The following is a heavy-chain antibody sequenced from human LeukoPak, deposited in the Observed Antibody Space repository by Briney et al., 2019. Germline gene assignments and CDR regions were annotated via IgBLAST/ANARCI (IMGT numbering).Heavy chain of an antibody. J-gene: IGHJ5*02. V-gene: IGHV4-59*08. D-gene: IGHD4-17*01. Sequence: SSETLSLTCTVSGGSISSYYWSWIRQPPGRGLAWIAYIYYSGSTNYNPSLESRVTISVDTSKNQFSLKLSSVTAADTAVYYCARLPGGDYDNWFDPWGQGTLVTASS. CDR1: GGSISSYY. CDR3: ARLPGGDYDNWFDP. CDR2: IYYSGST.